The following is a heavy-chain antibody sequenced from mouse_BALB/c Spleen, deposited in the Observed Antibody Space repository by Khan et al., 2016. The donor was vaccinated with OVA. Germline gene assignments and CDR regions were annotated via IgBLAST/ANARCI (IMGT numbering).Heavy chain of an antibody. CDR2: ISYSGST. J-gene: IGHJ4*01. D-gene: IGHD1-1*01. Sequence: EVQLQESGPGLVKPSQSLSLTCTLTGYSIPSNYAWHWIRQFPGNNLEWMGYISYSGSTSYHPSLKSRISLTRDTSKHQFFLQLNSVTSEDTARYYGARQNYYGYAVDYWGQGTSDTVSS. V-gene: IGHV3-2*02. CDR3: ARQNYYGYAVDY. CDR1: GYSIPSNYA.